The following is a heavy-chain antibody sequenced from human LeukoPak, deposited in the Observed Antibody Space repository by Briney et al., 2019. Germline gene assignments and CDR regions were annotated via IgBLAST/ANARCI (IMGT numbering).Heavy chain of an antibody. CDR2: ISTYNGNT. V-gene: IGHV1-18*01. CDR1: GYTFINYG. D-gene: IGHD3-22*01. Sequence: ASVKVSCKASGYTFINYGISWVRPAPGQGLEWMGWISTYNGNTNYAQKLQGRVTMTTDTSTSTAYMELRSLRSDDTAVYYCARAYYDSSAFDYWGQGTLVTVSS. J-gene: IGHJ4*02. CDR3: ARAYYDSSAFDY.